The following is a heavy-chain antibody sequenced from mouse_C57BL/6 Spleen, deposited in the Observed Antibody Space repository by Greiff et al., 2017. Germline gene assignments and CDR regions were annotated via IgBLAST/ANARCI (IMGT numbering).Heavy chain of an antibody. CDR1: GYTFTSYW. D-gene: IGHD2-3*01. CDR3: ARPIYDGYLFDY. CDR2: IDPSDSYT. J-gene: IGHJ2*01. Sequence: QVQLKQPGAELVKPGASVKLSCKASGYTFTSYWMQWVKQRPGQGLEWIGEIDPSDSYTNYNQKFKGKATLTVDTSSSTAYMQHSSLTSEDSAVYYCARPIYDGYLFDYWGQGTTLTVSS. V-gene: IGHV1-50*01.